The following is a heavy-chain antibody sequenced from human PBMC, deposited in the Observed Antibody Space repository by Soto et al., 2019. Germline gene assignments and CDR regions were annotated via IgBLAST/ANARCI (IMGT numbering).Heavy chain of an antibody. D-gene: IGHD1-26*01. CDR1: GFTFSGYS. CDR3: AREGGSYYYGMDV. Sequence: EVQLVESGGGLVKPGGSLRLSCAASGFTFSGYSMNWVRQAPGKGLEWVSSISSSSSYIYYADSVKGRFTISRDNAKNSLYLQMNSLRAEDTAVYYCAREGGSYYYGMDVWGQGTTVTVSS. V-gene: IGHV3-21*01. CDR2: ISSSSSYI. J-gene: IGHJ6*02.